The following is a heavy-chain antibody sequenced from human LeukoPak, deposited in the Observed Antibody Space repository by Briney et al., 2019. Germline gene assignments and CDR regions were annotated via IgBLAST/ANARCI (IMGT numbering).Heavy chain of an antibody. D-gene: IGHD5-18*01. Sequence: GRSLRLSCAASGFTFSSYGMHWVRQAPGKGLEWVAVISYDGSNKYYADSVKGRFTISRDNSKNTLYLQMNSLRAEDTAVYYCARDAVDTANAVWGQGTTVTVSS. CDR2: ISYDGSNK. CDR3: ARDAVDTANAV. V-gene: IGHV3-30*03. J-gene: IGHJ6*02. CDR1: GFTFSSYG.